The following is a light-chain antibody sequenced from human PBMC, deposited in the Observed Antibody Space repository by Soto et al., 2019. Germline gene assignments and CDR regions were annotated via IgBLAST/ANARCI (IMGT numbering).Light chain of an antibody. V-gene: IGKV1-9*01. J-gene: IGKJ4*01. CDR3: QQYQSYPLT. CDR2: GAS. CDR1: QVIRNY. Sequence: DIQLTQSPSFLSASVGDRVIITCRASQVIRNYLAWFQQKPGKAPNLLIYGASTLQGGVPSRFSGRGSGTEFTLTISSLQPEDFATYYCQQYQSYPLTFGGGTKVEIK.